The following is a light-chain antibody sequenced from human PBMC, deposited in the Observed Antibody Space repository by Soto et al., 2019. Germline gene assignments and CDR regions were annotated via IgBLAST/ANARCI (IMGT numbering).Light chain of an antibody. J-gene: IGLJ1*01. V-gene: IGLV2-14*01. Sequence: QSALTQPASVSGSPGQSITISCTGTSSDFGGYNYVSWYQQHPGKAPKLMIYDVSNRPSGVSNRFSGSKSGNTASLTISGLQAEDEADYYCSSYTSSSTLSVFGPGPRSPS. CDR3: SSYTSSSTLSV. CDR2: DVS. CDR1: SSDFGGYNY.